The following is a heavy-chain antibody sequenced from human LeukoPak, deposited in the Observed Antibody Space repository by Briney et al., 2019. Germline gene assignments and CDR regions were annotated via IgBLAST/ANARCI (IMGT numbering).Heavy chain of an antibody. CDR1: GFTFSNYW. CDR2: IKQGGSVK. D-gene: IGHD6-6*01. J-gene: IGHJ4*02. CDR3: ARIGYSSSSFDY. Sequence: GGSLRLSCAASGFTFSNYWMSWVRQAPGRGLEWVANIKQGGSVKYYVDSVKGRFTISRDNAKNSLYLQMNSLRAEDTAFYYCARIGYSSSSFDYWGQGTLVTVSS. V-gene: IGHV3-7*01.